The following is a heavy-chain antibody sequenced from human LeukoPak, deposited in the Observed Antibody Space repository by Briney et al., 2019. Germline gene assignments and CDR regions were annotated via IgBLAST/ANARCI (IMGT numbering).Heavy chain of an antibody. CDR1: GGSFSGYY. V-gene: IGHV4-34*01. D-gene: IGHD1-1*01. CDR2: INHSGST. Sequence: NPSETLSLTCAVYGGSFSGYYWSWIRQPPGKGLEWIGEINHSGSTNYNPSLKSRVTISVDTSKNQFSLKLSSVTAADTAVYYCARENRRPNYYYYYMDVWGKGTTVTVSS. J-gene: IGHJ6*03. CDR3: ARENRRPNYYYYYMDV.